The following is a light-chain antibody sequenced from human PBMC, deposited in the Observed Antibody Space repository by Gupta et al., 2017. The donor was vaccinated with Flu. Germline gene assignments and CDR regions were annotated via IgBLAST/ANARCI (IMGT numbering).Light chain of an antibody. CDR3: QQRNKWPPGFT. J-gene: IGKJ3*01. V-gene: IGKV3-11*01. CDR1: QSMDNY. Sequence: EIVLTQSPATLSLSPGERATLSCRTSQSMDNYLVWYQQKPGQAPRLLMYDASNRAKGVPARCRGSGDGTDVNLTISSLDQEDFEVYYCQQRNKWPPGFTFGHGTIVDIK. CDR2: DAS.